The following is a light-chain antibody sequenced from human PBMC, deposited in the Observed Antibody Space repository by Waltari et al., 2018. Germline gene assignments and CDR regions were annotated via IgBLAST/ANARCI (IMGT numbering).Light chain of an antibody. CDR1: SSNVGTYDY. CDR3: CSYAGQYTWV. CDR2: DVS. V-gene: IGLV2-11*01. Sequence: QSALTQPRSVSGSPGQSVPIPCTGTSSNVGTYDYVSWYQQYPGKPPKLMIFDVSKRPSGVPDRFSGSKSDNTASLTISGLQPADEADYYCCSYAGQYTWVFGGGTKLTVL. J-gene: IGLJ3*02.